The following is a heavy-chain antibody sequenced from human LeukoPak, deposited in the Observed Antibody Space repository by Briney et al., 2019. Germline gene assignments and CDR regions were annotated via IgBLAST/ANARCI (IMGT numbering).Heavy chain of an antibody. CDR2: ISYAGNNK. CDR1: GFTFSDYY. D-gene: IGHD3-22*01. Sequence: GGSLRLSCAASGFTFSDYYMSWIRQALGKGLEWVAVISYAGNNKYYADSVKGRFTISRDNSRNTLYLQMNSLRPEDTAVYYCARGQHRVTYSDDSFDIWGQGTMVTVSS. J-gene: IGHJ3*02. CDR3: ARGQHRVTYSDDSFDI. V-gene: IGHV3-30*03.